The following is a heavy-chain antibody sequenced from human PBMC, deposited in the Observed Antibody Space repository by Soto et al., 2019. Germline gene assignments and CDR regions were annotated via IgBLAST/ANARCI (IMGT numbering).Heavy chain of an antibody. D-gene: IGHD2-15*01. J-gene: IGHJ5*02. CDR3: ARRYCSGGSCFKFDP. Sequence: ASVKVSCKASGYTFTSYYMHWVRQAPGQGLEWMGIINPSGGSTSYAQKFQGRVTMTRDTSTSTVYMELSSLRSEDTAVYYCARRYCSGGSCFKFDPWGQGTLVTVSS. CDR1: GYTFTSYY. V-gene: IGHV1-46*01. CDR2: INPSGGST.